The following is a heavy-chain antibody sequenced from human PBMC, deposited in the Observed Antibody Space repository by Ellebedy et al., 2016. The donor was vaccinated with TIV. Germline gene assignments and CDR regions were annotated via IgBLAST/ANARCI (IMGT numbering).Heavy chain of an antibody. J-gene: IGHJ5*01. CDR3: ARSVVPAAIVWFNS. V-gene: IGHV3-11*03. CDR2: ISNSDSFS. CDR1: GFIFSDYY. D-gene: IGHD2-2*02. Sequence: GESLKISXAASGFIFSDYYMSWVRQAPGKGLEWVSYISNSDSFSNYADSVKGRFTISRDSASNSLYLQMDSLRAEDTAVYYCARSVVPAAIVWFNSWGQGTLVTVSS.